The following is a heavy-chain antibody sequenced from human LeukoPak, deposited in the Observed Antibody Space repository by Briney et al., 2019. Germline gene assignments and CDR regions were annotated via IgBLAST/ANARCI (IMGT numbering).Heavy chain of an antibody. D-gene: IGHD1-1*01. CDR3: ARDFPIWGTDYYYMDV. CDR1: GYSISSGYY. J-gene: IGHJ6*03. V-gene: IGHV4-38-2*02. CDR2: IYHSGST. Sequence: SSETLSLTCTVSGYSISSGYYWGWIRQPPGKGLEWIGSIYHSGSTYYNPSLKSRVTISVGTSKNQFSLKLSSVTAADTAVYYCARDFPIWGTDYYYMDVWGKGTTVTVSS.